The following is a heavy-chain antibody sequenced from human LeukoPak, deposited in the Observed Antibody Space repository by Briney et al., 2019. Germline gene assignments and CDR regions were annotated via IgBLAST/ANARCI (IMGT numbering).Heavy chain of an antibody. CDR3: ATKQWLAPPPDS. J-gene: IGHJ4*02. Sequence: GGSLRLSCAASGFTFSKYWMLWVRQAPGKGLESVSRINTDGTVTAYADFVKGRFTVSRDNADNTMFLQMNSVRDEDTAVYYCATKQWLAPPPDSWGQGTPVTVSS. CDR2: INTDGTVT. V-gene: IGHV3-74*01. CDR1: GFTFSKYW. D-gene: IGHD6-19*01.